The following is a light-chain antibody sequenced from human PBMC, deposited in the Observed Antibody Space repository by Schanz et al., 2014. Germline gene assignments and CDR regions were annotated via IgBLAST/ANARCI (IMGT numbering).Light chain of an antibody. V-gene: IGLV2-8*01. CDR3: SSYAGSNKEV. CDR2: DVS. Sequence: QSALTQPPSASGSPGQSVTISCTGTSSDVGGYNYVSWYQQHPGKAPKLMIYDVSNRPSGVPDRFSGSKSGNTASLTVSGLQAEDEADYYCSSYAGSNKEVFGGGTKLTVL. J-gene: IGLJ3*02. CDR1: SSDVGGYNY.